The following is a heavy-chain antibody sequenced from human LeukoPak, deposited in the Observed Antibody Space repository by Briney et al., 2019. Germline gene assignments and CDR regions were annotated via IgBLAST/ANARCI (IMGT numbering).Heavy chain of an antibody. CDR3: AKAEYSSSWYYFDY. Sequence: GGSLRLSCAASGFTFSTYSMSWVRQAPGKGLEWVSAISGSGGSTYYADSVKGRFTISRDNSKNTLYLQMNSLRAEDTAVYYCAKAEYSSSWYYFDYWGQGTLVTVSS. CDR1: GFTFSTYS. V-gene: IGHV3-23*01. D-gene: IGHD6-13*01. CDR2: ISGSGGST. J-gene: IGHJ4*02.